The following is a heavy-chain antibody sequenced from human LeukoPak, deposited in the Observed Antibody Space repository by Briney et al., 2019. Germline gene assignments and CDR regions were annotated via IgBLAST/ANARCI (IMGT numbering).Heavy chain of an antibody. CDR3: ARTYNWNDGGLDY. D-gene: IGHD1-1*01. V-gene: IGHV4-59*01. Sequence: PSETLSLTYAVSGGSISSYHWSWFRPPAGKGLEWIGLIYNSATTHYNPSLKSRVTISVDTSKNQFSLSLTSVTAADTAVYYYARTYNWNDGGLDYWGHGTLVTVSS. CDR1: GGSISSYH. J-gene: IGHJ4*01. CDR2: IYNSATT.